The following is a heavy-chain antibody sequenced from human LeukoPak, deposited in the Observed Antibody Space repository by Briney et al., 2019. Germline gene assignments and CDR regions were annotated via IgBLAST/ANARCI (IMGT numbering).Heavy chain of an antibody. V-gene: IGHV1-2*02. CDR1: GYTFTGYY. D-gene: IGHD2-2*02. CDR3: ASTAAILKSYYYYGMDV. Sequence: GASVKVSCKASGYTFTGYYMQWVRQAPGQGLEWMGWINPNSGGTNYAQKFQGRVTMTRDTSISTAYMELSRLRSDDTAVYYCASTAAILKSYYYYGMDVWGQGTTVTVSS. J-gene: IGHJ6*02. CDR2: INPNSGGT.